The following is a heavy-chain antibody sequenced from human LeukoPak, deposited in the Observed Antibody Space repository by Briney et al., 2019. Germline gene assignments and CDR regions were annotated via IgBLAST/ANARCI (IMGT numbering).Heavy chain of an antibody. Sequence: PGSSLLMSCEAAGLTFSYYGMQWGRQPPCKGLDWLAVIGYDEVNKYYASSVKSRFTISRDYYKDTVYLKMNSLRAEDTAVYYCGTPFDGSYYFDLWGQGTLVTVSS. CDR1: GLTFSYYG. J-gene: IGHJ4*02. CDR3: GTPFDGSYYFDL. D-gene: IGHD3-10*01. V-gene: IGHV3-33*08. CDR2: IGYDEVNK.